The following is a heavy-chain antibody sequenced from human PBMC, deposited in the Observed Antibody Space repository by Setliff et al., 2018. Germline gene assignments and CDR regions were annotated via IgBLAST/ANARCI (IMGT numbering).Heavy chain of an antibody. J-gene: IGHJ4*02. Sequence: GGSLRLSCVASGFTFGAYTLTWVRQAPGKGLEFVSGVDQGANTYYGDSVKGRFTISRDNAQNTVYLQMTNLRVEDTAIYYCAKDRVPDGKWDFDSSGPGILVTVSS. CDR1: GFTFGAYT. D-gene: IGHD2-8*01. CDR2: VDQGANT. CDR3: AKDRVPDGKWDFDS. V-gene: IGHV3-23*01.